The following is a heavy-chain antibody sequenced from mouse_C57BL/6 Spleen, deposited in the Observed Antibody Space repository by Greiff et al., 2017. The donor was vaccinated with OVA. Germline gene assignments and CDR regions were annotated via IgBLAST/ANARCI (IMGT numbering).Heavy chain of an antibody. CDR3: ARSGYDYDREFAY. D-gene: IGHD2-4*01. Sequence: EVHLVESGPELVKPGASVKISCKASGYSFTDYNMNWVKQSNGKSLEWIGVINPNYGTTSYNQKFKGKATSTVDQSSSTAYMQLNSLTSEDSAVYYCARSGYDYDREFAYWGQGTLVTVSA. V-gene: IGHV1-39*01. CDR1: GYSFTDYN. J-gene: IGHJ3*01. CDR2: INPNYGTT.